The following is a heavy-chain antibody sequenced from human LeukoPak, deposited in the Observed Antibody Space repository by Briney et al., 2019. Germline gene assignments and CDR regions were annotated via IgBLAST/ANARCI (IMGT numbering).Heavy chain of an antibody. CDR1: GFTFSSYG. J-gene: IGHJ3*02. V-gene: IGHV3-30*18. CDR2: ISYDGSNK. Sequence: GGSLRIFCAASGFTFSSYGMHWVRQAPGKGLEWVAVISYDGSNKYYADSVKGRFTISRDNSKNTLYLQMNSLRADDTAVYYCAKDSADIWGQGTMVTVSS. CDR3: AKDSADI.